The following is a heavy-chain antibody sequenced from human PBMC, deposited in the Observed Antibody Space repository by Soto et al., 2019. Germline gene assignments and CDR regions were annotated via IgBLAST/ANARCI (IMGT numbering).Heavy chain of an antibody. D-gene: IGHD6-13*01. CDR3: AKGSPSVGSSSWFDP. CDR2: ISGSGGST. V-gene: IGHV3-23*01. J-gene: IGHJ5*02. Sequence: LRLSCAASGFTFSSYAMSWVRQAPGKGLEWVSAISGSGGSTYYADSVKGRFTISRDNSKNTLYPQMNSLRAEDTAVYYCAKGSPSVGSSSWFDPWGQGTLVTVSS. CDR1: GFTFSSYA.